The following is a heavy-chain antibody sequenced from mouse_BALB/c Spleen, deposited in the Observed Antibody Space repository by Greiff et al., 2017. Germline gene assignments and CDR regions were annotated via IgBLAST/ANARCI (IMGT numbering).Heavy chain of an antibody. CDR1: GFSLTSYG. J-gene: IGHJ4*01. Sequence: VKLVESGPGLVAPSQCLSITCTVSGFSLTSYGVHWVRQPPGKGLEWLGVIWAGGSTNNNSALMSSLSISKDNSKSQVFLKMNSLQTDDTAMYYCARELGLHAMDYWGQGTSVTVSS. D-gene: IGHD3-1*01. V-gene: IGHV2-9*02. CDR3: ARELGLHAMDY. CDR2: IWAGGST.